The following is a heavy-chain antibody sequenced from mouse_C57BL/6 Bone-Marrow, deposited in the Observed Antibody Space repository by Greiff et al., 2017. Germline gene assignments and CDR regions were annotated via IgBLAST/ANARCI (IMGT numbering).Heavy chain of an antibody. CDR1: GFNIKDDY. CDR3: TTEGWYFDV. CDR2: IDPENGDT. Sequence: LVESGAELVRPGASVKLSCTASGFNIKDDYMHWVKQRPEQGLEWIGWIDPENGDTEYASKFQGKATITADTSSNTAYLQLSSLTSEDTAVYYCTTEGWYFDVWGTGTTVTVSS. J-gene: IGHJ1*03. V-gene: IGHV14-4*01.